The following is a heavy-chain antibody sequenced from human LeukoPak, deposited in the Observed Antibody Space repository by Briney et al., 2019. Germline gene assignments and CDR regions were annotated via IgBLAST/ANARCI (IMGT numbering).Heavy chain of an antibody. CDR1: GGSISSYY. D-gene: IGHD5-18*01. V-gene: IGHV4-59*12. J-gene: IGHJ4*02. CDR3: ARDLGYSFSQPFDY. CDR2: IYYSGST. Sequence: PSETLSLTCTVSGGSISSYYWSWIRQPPGKGLEWIGYIYYSGSTNYNPSLKSRVTISVDTSKNQFSLKLSAVTAADTAVYYCARDLGYSFSQPFDYWGQGTLVTVSS.